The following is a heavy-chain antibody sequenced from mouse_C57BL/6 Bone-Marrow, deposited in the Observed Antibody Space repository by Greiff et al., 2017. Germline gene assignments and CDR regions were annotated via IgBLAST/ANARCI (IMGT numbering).Heavy chain of an antibody. CDR1: GFTFSDYY. J-gene: IGHJ4*01. D-gene: IGHD2-5*01. Sequence: EVQLQESGGGLVQPGGSLKLSCAASGFTFSDYYMYWVRQTPEKRLEWVAYISNGGGSTYYPDTVKGRFTISRDNAKNTLYLQMSRLKSEDTARYYWARQGYSNLYYAMDYWGQGTSVTVSS. CDR2: ISNGGGST. V-gene: IGHV5-12*01. CDR3: ARQGYSNLYYAMDY.